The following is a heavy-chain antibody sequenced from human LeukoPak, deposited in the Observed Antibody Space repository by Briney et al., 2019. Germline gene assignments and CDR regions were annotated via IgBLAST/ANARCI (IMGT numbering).Heavy chain of an antibody. Sequence: PSETLSLTCTVSGGSISSGDYYWSWIRQPPGRGLEWIGYIYYSGSTYYNPSLKSRVTISIDTSENQFSLNLNSVTAADTAVYYCARDRRFGDSRYDYWGQGTLVTVSS. J-gene: IGHJ4*02. D-gene: IGHD3-22*01. V-gene: IGHV4-30-4*01. CDR3: ARDRRFGDSRYDY. CDR1: GGSISSGDYY. CDR2: IYYSGST.